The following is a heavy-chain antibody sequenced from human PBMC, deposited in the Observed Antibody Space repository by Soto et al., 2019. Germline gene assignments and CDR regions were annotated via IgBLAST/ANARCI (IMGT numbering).Heavy chain of an antibody. V-gene: IGHV4-34*01. Sequence: SETLSLPCAVYGGSFSGYYWSWIRQPPGKGLEWIGEINHSGSTNYNPSLKSRVTISVDTSKNQFSLKLSSVTAADTAVYYCARGEGAVAPPLRTPAIATRGEATYYFDYWGQGTLVTVSS. CDR2: INHSGST. J-gene: IGHJ4*02. CDR1: GGSFSGYY. CDR3: ARGEGAVAPPLRTPAIATRGEATYYFDY. D-gene: IGHD6-19*01.